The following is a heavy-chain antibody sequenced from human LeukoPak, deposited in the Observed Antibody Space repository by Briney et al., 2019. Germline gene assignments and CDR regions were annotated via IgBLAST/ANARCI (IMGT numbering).Heavy chain of an antibody. D-gene: IGHD5-18*01. CDR1: GASISSGDYY. Sequence: SQTLSLTCTVSGASISSGDYYWSWMRQPPGKGLEWIGDVYYSGSTYYNTSLKSRLTISVDTSKNQFPLKLSSVTAADTAVYYCARVADTAMNYFDYWGQGTLVTVSS. CDR3: ARVADTAMNYFDY. CDR2: VYYSGST. J-gene: IGHJ4*02. V-gene: IGHV4-30-4*08.